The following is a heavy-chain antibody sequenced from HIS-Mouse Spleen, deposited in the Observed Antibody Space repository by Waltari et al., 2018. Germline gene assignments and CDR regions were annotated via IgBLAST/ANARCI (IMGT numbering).Heavy chain of an antibody. J-gene: IGHJ4*02. D-gene: IGHD1-26*01. V-gene: IGHV1-2*02. CDR3: AREVRHSGSYTGDY. CDR1: GYTFTGYY. CDR2: INPNSGGT. Sequence: QVQLVQSGAEVKKPGASVKVSCKASGYTFTGYYMHWVRQAPGQGLEGMGWINPNSGGTNYAQKFQGRVTMPRDTAISTAYMELSRLRSDDTAVYYCAREVRHSGSYTGDYWGQGTLVTVSS.